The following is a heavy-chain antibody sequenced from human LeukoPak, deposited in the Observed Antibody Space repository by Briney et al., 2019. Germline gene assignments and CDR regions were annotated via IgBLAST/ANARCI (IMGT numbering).Heavy chain of an antibody. J-gene: IGHJ4*02. CDR2: INHSGST. CDR3: AREDQYYGSGSLDY. CDR1: GGSFSGYY. V-gene: IGHV4-34*01. D-gene: IGHD3-10*01. Sequence: SETLSLTCAVYGGSFSGYYWSWIRQPPGKGLEWIGEINHSGSTNYNPSLKSRVTISVDTSKNQFSLKLSSVTAADTAVYYCAREDQYYGSGSLDYWGQGTLVTVSS.